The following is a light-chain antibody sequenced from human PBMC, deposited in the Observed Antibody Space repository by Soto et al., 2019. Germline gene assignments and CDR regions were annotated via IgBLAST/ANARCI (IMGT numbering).Light chain of an antibody. J-gene: IGLJ2*01. V-gene: IGLV2-14*01. CDR3: SSYTSSSTLVV. CDR2: DVS. CDR1: SSDVGGYNY. Sequence: QSVLTQPASVSGSPGQSITISCTGTSSDVGGYNYVSWYQQHPGKAPKLMIYDVSNRPSGVSNRFSDSKSGNTASLTISGLQAEDEADYYCSSYTSSSTLVVFGGGTQLTVL.